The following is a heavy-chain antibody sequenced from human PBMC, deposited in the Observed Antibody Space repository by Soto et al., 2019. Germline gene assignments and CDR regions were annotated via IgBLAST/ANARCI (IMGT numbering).Heavy chain of an antibody. CDR3: ASNSYGYIFYDY. CDR1: GGSFSGYY. CDR2: INHSGST. Sequence: SETLSLTCAVYGGSFSGYYWTWIRQPPGTGLEWIGEINHSGSTNYNPSLKSRVTISVDTSKNQFSLKLTSVTAADTAVYYCASNSYGYIFYDYWGQGTLVTVSS. V-gene: IGHV4-34*01. J-gene: IGHJ4*02. D-gene: IGHD5-18*01.